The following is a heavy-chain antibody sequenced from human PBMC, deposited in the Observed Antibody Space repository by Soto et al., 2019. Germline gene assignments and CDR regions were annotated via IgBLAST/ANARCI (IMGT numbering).Heavy chain of an antibody. CDR3: ARVSRNTPDNYYYYYMDV. D-gene: IGHD1-1*01. CDR1: GFTFSSYS. CDR2: ISSSSSTI. J-gene: IGHJ6*03. Sequence: GGSLRLSCAASGFTFSSYSMNWVRQAPGKGLEWVSYISSSSSTIYYADSVKGRFTISRDNAKNSLYLQMNSLRAEDTAVYYCARVSRNTPDNYYYYYMDVWGKGTTVTVSS. V-gene: IGHV3-48*01.